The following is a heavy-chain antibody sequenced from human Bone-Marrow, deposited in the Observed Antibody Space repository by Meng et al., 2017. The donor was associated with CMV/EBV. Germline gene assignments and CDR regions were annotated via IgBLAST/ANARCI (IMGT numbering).Heavy chain of an antibody. Sequence: GESLKISCAASGFTFRSYGMHWVRQAPGKGLEWVTFIRTDGSNQYYADSVKGRFTISRDNSKNTLYVQMNSLRAEDTALYYCARDIVVVPAATTLNYYYGMDVWGQGTTVTVSS. CDR1: GFTFRSYG. CDR3: ARDIVVVPAATTLNYYYGMDV. J-gene: IGHJ6*02. V-gene: IGHV3-30*02. CDR2: IRTDGSNQ. D-gene: IGHD2-2*01.